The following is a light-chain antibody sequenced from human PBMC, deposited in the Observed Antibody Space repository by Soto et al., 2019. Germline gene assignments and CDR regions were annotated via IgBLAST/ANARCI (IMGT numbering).Light chain of an antibody. CDR2: ENN. J-gene: IGLJ1*01. CDR3: GTLDSTLSDGYV. CDR1: SSNIGNNY. V-gene: IGLV1-51*01. Sequence: QSVLTLPPSLSAAPGQKVTISCSGSSSNIGNNYVSWYQQLQGTAPKLLTYENNKRPSGIPDRFSGSKSGTSATLGITGLQTADEADYYCGTLDSTLSDGYVFGCGTTVTVL.